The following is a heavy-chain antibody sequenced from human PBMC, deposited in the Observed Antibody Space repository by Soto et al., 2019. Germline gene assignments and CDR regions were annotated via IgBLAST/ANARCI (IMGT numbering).Heavy chain of an antibody. CDR2: ISSSSSYI. Sequence: EVQLVESGGGLVKPGGYLRLSCAASGVTFTSYSMNWVRQAPGKGLEWVSSISSSSSYIYYADSVKGRFTISRDNAKNSLYLQMNSLRAEDTAVYYCARDPGDESDDYWGQGTLVTVSS. J-gene: IGHJ4*02. CDR3: ARDPGDESDDY. CDR1: GVTFTSYS. V-gene: IGHV3-21*01.